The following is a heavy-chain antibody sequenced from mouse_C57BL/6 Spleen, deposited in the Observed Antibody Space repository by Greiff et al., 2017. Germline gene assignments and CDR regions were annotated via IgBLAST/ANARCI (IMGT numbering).Heavy chain of an antibody. CDR3: ASPVGGYYGKNYFDY. Sequence: VQRVESGAELVKPGASVKISCKASGYAFSSYWMNWVKQRPGKGLEWIGQIYPGDGDTNYNGKFKGKATLTADKSSSTAYMQLSSLTSEDSAVYFCASPVGGYYGKNYFDYWGQGTTLTVSS. V-gene: IGHV1-80*01. CDR2: IYPGDGDT. CDR1: GYAFSSYW. D-gene: IGHD1-1*01. J-gene: IGHJ2*01.